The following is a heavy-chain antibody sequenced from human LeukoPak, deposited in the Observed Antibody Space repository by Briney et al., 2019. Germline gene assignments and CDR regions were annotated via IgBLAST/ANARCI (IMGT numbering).Heavy chain of an antibody. V-gene: IGHV1-3*01. D-gene: IGHD6-13*01. CDR3: ARDSSSWYLLDAFDI. J-gene: IGHJ3*02. CDR2: INAGNGNT. CDR1: GYTFTSYD. Sequence: ASVKVSCKASGYTFTSYDINWVRQATGQGLEWMGWINAGNGNTKYSQKFQGRVTITRDTSASTAYTELSSLRSEDTAVYYCARDSSSWYLLDAFDIWGQGTMVTVSS.